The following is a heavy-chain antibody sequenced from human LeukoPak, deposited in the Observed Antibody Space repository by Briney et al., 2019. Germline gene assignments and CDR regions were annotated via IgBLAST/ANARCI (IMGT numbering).Heavy chain of an antibody. CDR2: ISGYSGKT. Sequence: GASVKVSCKASGYTFTRYGLSWVRQAPGQGLEWMGWISGYSGKTNYAQKLQDRVTMTTDTSTSTAYMELRSLRSGDTAVYYCARGYSGYAPHDYWGQGTLVTVSS. V-gene: IGHV1-18*01. CDR1: GYTFTRYG. D-gene: IGHD5-12*01. J-gene: IGHJ4*02. CDR3: ARGYSGYAPHDY.